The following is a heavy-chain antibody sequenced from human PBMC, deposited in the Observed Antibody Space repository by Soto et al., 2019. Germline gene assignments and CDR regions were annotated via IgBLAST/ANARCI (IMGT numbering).Heavy chain of an antibody. J-gene: IGHJ6*02. CDR1: GYSFTSYD. CDR2: MNPNSGNT. V-gene: IGHV1-8*01. CDR3: ARGGVIVVGLDV. Sequence: ASVKVSCKASGYSFTSYDINWVRQATGQGLEWMGWMNPNSGNTGYAQKFQGRVTMTRNTSISTAYMELSSLRAEDTAVYYCARGGVIVVGLDVWGQGTTVTVSS. D-gene: IGHD3-22*01.